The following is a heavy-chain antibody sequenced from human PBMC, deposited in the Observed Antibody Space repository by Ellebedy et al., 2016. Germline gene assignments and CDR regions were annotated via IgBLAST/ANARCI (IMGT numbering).Heavy chain of an antibody. CDR1: GFAIRANY. D-gene: IGHD3-16*01. CDR2: TYSGGST. Sequence: GGSLRLSCVASGFAIRANYMTWVRQAPGKGLEWVSVTYSGGSTYYTDSVKGRFTISRDNSKNTVYLQMDDLRAEDTAVYYCATGTRINFYTQWGQGTLVTVSS. CDR3: ATGTRINFYTQ. J-gene: IGHJ1*01. V-gene: IGHV3-53*01.